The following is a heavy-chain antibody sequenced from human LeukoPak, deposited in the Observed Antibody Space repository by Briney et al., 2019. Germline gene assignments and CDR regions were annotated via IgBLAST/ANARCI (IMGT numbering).Heavy chain of an antibody. V-gene: IGHV4-4*07. Sequence: SETLSLTCTVSGGSISSYYWSWIRQPAGKGLQWIGRIYTSGSTNYNPSLKSRVTMSLDTSKNQFSLKLTSVTAADTAVYYCARAYYDTSGYPGWYFDLWGRGTLVTVSS. CDR1: GGSISSYY. CDR2: IYTSGST. J-gene: IGHJ2*01. D-gene: IGHD3-22*01. CDR3: ARAYYDTSGYPGWYFDL.